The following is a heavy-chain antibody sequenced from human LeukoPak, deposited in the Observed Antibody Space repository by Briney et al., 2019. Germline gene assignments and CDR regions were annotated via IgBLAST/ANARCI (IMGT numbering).Heavy chain of an antibody. CDR1: GFTFSSYS. CDR3: ARGRYYDSSGQEEDY. Sequence: GSLRLSCAASGFTFSSYSMNWVRQAPGKGLEWVSYISSSSSTIYYADSVKGRFTISRDNAKNSLYLQMNSLRDEDTAVYYCARGRYYDSSGQEEDYWGQGTLVTVSS. V-gene: IGHV3-48*02. CDR2: ISSSSSTI. D-gene: IGHD3-22*01. J-gene: IGHJ4*02.